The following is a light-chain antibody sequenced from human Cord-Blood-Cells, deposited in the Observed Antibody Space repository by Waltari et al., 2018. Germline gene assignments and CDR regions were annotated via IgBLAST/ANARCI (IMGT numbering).Light chain of an antibody. CDR1: QSVSSY. Sequence: TLSLSPGERATLSCRASQSVSSYLAWYQQKPGQAPRLLIYDASNRATGIPARFSGSGSGTDFTLTISSLEPEDFAVYYCQQRSNWTFGQGTKVEIK. V-gene: IGKV3-11*01. CDR3: QQRSNWT. J-gene: IGKJ1*01. CDR2: DAS.